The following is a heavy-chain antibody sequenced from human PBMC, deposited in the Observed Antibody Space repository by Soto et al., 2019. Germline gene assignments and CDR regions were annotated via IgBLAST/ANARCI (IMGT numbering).Heavy chain of an antibody. CDR2: INSDGSST. Sequence: EVQLVESGGGLVQPGGSLRLSCAASGFTFSSYWMHWVRQAPGKGLVWVSRINSDGSSTTYADSVKGRFTISRDDAKNKLYLQMNSLRGEDTAVYYFAPNWFDPWGQGTLVTVSS. CDR1: GFTFSSYW. J-gene: IGHJ5*02. V-gene: IGHV3-74*01. CDR3: APNWFDP.